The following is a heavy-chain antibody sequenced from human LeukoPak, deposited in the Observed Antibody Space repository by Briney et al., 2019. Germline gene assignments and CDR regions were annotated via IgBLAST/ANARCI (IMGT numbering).Heavy chain of an antibody. CDR2: IKEDGSEK. D-gene: IGHD2-8*01. CDR1: GFTFSSYA. CDR3: AKDLPYCSNGVCHLY. J-gene: IGHJ4*02. Sequence: PGGSLRLSCAASGFTFSSYAMSWVRQAPGKGLEWVANIKEDGSEKYYVDSVKGRFTISRDNAKNSMYLQMNSLRGEDTAVYYCAKDLPYCSNGVCHLYWGRGTLVTVSS. V-gene: IGHV3-7*05.